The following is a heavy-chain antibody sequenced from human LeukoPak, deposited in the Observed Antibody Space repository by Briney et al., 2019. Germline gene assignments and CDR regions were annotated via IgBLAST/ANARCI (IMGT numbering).Heavy chain of an antibody. D-gene: IGHD5-18*01. CDR1: GFAFSGFW. J-gene: IGHJ4*02. Sequence: PGGSLRLSCAASGFAFSGFWMHWVRQAPGKGLVWVARINTDGSSTDYADSVKGRFTISRDNAKNTVFLQMNSLRAEDTAVYYCARDGYSYAGGGHDHWGQGTLVTVSS. CDR2: INTDGSST. V-gene: IGHV3-74*01. CDR3: ARDGYSYAGGGHDH.